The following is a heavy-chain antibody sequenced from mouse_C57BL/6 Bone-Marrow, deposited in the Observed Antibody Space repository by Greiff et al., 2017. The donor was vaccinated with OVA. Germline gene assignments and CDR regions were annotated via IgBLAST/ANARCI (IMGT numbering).Heavy chain of an antibody. J-gene: IGHJ4*01. D-gene: IGHD3-2*02. CDR2: ISSGSSTI. V-gene: IGHV5-17*01. Sequence: EVMLVESGGCLVKPGGSLKLSCAASGFTFSDYGMHWGRPAPEKGLEWVAYISSGSSTIYYADTVKGRITISRDNAKNTLCLQLTSLRSEDTAMYYCDRRGQLRLRCAMDYWGQGTSVTVSS. CDR1: GFTFSDYG. CDR3: DRRGQLRLRCAMDY.